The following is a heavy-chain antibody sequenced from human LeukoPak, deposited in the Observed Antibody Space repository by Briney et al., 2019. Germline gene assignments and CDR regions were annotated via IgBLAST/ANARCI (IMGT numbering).Heavy chain of an antibody. CDR1: GFTFSSYD. D-gene: IGHD3-16*01. V-gene: IGHV3-13*05. J-gene: IGHJ3*02. Sequence: GGSLRLSCAASGFTFSSYDMNWVRQATGEGLEWVSAIGTAGDPYYPGSVKGRFTISRENAKNSLYLQMSSLRAGDTAVYYCARGGWGSYVFDIWGQGTMVTVSS. CDR2: IGTAGDP. CDR3: ARGGWGSYVFDI.